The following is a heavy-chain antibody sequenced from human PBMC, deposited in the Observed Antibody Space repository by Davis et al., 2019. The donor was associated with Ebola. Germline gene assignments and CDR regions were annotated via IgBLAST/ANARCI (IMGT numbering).Heavy chain of an antibody. V-gene: IGHV1-8*01. D-gene: IGHD1-1*01. Sequence: ASVKVSCKASGYTFTSYDINWVRQATGQGLEWMGWMNPNSGNTGYAQKFQGRVTMTRNTSISTAYMELSSLRSEDTAVYYCARGFSLDIWNEPFDRWGQGTLVTVSS. CDR2: MNPNSGNT. CDR3: ARGFSLDIWNEPFDR. CDR1: GYTFTSYD. J-gene: IGHJ4*02.